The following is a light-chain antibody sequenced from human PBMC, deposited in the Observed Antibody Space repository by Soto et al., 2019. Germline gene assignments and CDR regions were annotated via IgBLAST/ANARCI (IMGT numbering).Light chain of an antibody. V-gene: IGLV1-44*01. J-gene: IGLJ3*02. CDR1: TSNVESET. CDR2: SNN. CDR3: VAWDANLNGWV. Sequence: QLVLTQPPSASGAPGQSVTISCSGSTSNVESETVNWYQQLPGTAPKLVVYSNNKRPSAVPDRFSASKSGTSASLAISNLQPEDEADYYCVAWDANLNGWVFGGGTKVTVL.